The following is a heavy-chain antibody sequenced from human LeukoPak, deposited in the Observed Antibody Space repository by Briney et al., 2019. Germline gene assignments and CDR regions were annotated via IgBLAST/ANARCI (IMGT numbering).Heavy chain of an antibody. D-gene: IGHD2-2*01. V-gene: IGHV4-30-4*01. CDR3: ARVGYCSSASCYSPGAFDI. CDR1: GDSVSTTDYY. Sequence: SETLSLTCTVSGDSVSTTDYYWTWIRQPPGRGLEWIVYIYDSGNTYYNPPLKSRVTISVDTSNNQVSLKLRSVTAADTAVYYCARVGYCSSASCYSPGAFDIWGQGTMVTVFS. CDR2: IYDSGNT. J-gene: IGHJ3*02.